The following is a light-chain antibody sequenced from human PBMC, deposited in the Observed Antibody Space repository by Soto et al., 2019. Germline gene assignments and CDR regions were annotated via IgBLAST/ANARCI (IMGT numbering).Light chain of an antibody. Sequence: EIVLTQSPGTLSLSPGERATLSCRASQSVSNNYLAWYQQKPGQAPRLLIYGASNRATGIPDRFSGSGSGTDFTLTISRLEPEDFAVYYCQHRINWPLTFGGGTKVEIK. CDR3: QHRINWPLT. CDR2: GAS. V-gene: IGKV3D-20*02. J-gene: IGKJ4*01. CDR1: QSVSNNY.